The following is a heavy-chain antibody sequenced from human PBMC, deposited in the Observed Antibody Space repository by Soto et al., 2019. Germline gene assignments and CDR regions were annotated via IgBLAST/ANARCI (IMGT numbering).Heavy chain of an antibody. CDR3: APASTTGYDY. CDR1: GFTFSNYW. Sequence: GGSMRLSCAASGFTFSNYWMHWVRQAPGKGLVWVSRINSDGSSTSYADSVKGRFTISRDNAKNTLYLQMNSLRAEDTDVYYYAPASTTGYDYWGQGTLVTVAS. D-gene: IGHD1-1*01. J-gene: IGHJ4*02. CDR2: INSDGSST. V-gene: IGHV3-74*01.